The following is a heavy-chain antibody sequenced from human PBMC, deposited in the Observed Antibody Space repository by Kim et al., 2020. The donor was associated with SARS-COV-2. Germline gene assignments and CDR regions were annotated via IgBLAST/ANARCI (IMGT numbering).Heavy chain of an antibody. CDR1: GGSISSGGYY. Sequence: SETLSLTCTVSGGSISSGGYYWSWIRQHPGKGLEWIGYIYYSGSTYYNPSLKSRATISVDTSKNQFSLKLSSVTAADTAVYYCARVEGITIFGVVIIGAFDIWGQGTMVTVSS. CDR3: ARVEGITIFGVVIIGAFDI. V-gene: IGHV4-31*03. J-gene: IGHJ3*02. D-gene: IGHD3-3*01. CDR2: IYYSGST.